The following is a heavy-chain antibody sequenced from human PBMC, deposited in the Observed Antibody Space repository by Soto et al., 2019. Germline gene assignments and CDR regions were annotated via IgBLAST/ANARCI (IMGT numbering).Heavy chain of an antibody. CDR3: ATGRGVIPAIGTLSGDCSAFDY. Sequence: QVQLVQSGAEVKKPGASVKVSCKASGYTFTGYYMHWVRQAPGQGLEWMGWINPNSGGTNYAQKFQGRVTMTRDTSISTAYMELSRLRSDDTAVYHCATGRGVIPAIGTLSGDCSAFDYWGQGTLVTVSS. J-gene: IGHJ4*02. CDR2: INPNSGGT. V-gene: IGHV1-2*02. D-gene: IGHD2-21*02. CDR1: GYTFTGYY.